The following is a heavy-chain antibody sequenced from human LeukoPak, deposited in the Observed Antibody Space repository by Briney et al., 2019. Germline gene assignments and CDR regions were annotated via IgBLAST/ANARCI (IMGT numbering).Heavy chain of an antibody. V-gene: IGHV3-72*01. J-gene: IGHJ3*02. CDR2: TRNKAKSYST. Sequence: GGSLRLSCAASGFTLSDHYIDWVRRAPGKGLEWVGRTRNKAKSYSTEYAASVKGRFIISRDDSKNSLYLQMNSLKTEDTAVYYCSRDVSTVPGSSAFDMWGQGTMVTVSS. D-gene: IGHD2-2*01. CDR1: GFTLSDHY. CDR3: SRDVSTVPGSSAFDM.